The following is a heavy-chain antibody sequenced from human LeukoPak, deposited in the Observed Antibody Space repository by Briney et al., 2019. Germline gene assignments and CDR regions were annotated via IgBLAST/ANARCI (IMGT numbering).Heavy chain of an antibody. CDR2: ISGYNGYT. J-gene: IGHJ4*02. Sequence: WASVKVSCKASGYTFTSYGIIWVRQAPGQGLEWMGWISGYNGYTNYAQKLQGRVTMTTDTSTSTAYMELRSLRSDDTAVYYCARMILLLGDVLTVPPRGFDYWGQGTLVTVSS. CDR3: ARMILLLGDVLTVPPRGFDY. V-gene: IGHV1-18*01. D-gene: IGHD3-9*01. CDR1: GYTFTSYG.